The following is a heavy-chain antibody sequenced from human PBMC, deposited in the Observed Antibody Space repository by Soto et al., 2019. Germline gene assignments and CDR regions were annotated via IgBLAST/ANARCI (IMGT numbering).Heavy chain of an antibody. V-gene: IGHV3-23*01. J-gene: IGHJ4*02. CDR1: GFTLSIYA. CDR3: AKSDIVLMVYAIRPNSNFDY. D-gene: IGHD2-8*01. Sequence: EVQLLESGGGLVQPGGSLRLSCAASGFTLSIYAMSWVRQAPGKGLEWVSASSGSGGSTYYADSVKGRFTISRDNSKNTLYLQMNSLRAEDTAVYYCAKSDIVLMVYAIRPNSNFDYWGQGTLVTVSS. CDR2: SSGSGGST.